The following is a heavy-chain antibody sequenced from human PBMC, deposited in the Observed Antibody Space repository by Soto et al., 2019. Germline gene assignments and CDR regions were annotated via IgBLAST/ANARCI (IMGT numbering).Heavy chain of an antibody. D-gene: IGHD3-22*01. V-gene: IGHV1-46*01. CDR2: ITPTAGTT. CDR3: ARDPYYDSVGYYQGVLDY. J-gene: IGHJ4*02. Sequence: QVQLVQSGAEVKKPGASVKISCKASGYTFTNHYMHWVRQAPGQGLEWMGIITPTAGTTSYAQKFQGRVTMTRDTSTSTVYMELSSLRSEDTAVYYCARDPYYDSVGYYQGVLDYWGQRTLVTVSS. CDR1: GYTFTNHY.